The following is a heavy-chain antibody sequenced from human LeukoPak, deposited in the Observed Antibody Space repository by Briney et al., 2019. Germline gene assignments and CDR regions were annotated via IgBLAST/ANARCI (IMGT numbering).Heavy chain of an antibody. V-gene: IGHV1-2*06. CDR2: INPNRGGT. CDR3: ARVQGWDDAFDI. Sequence: ASVKVSCKASGYTFTGYYMHWVRQAPGQGLEWMGRINPNRGGTNYAQKFQGRVTMTRDTSISTAYMELSRLRSDDTAVYYCARVQGWDDAFDIWGQGTMVTVSS. D-gene: IGHD6-19*01. J-gene: IGHJ3*02. CDR1: GYTFTGYY.